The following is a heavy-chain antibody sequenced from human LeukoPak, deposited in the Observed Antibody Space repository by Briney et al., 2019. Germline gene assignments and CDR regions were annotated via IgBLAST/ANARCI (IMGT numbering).Heavy chain of an antibody. Sequence: GGSLRLSCAASGFTFDDYAMHWVRQAPGKGLEWVSGISWNSGSIGYADSVKGRFTISRDNAKNSQYLQMNSLRAEDTALYYCAKDANSGYDYYYGMDVWGQGTTVTVSS. D-gene: IGHD5-12*01. CDR2: ISWNSGSI. V-gene: IGHV3-9*01. CDR1: GFTFDDYA. CDR3: AKDANSGYDYYYGMDV. J-gene: IGHJ6*02.